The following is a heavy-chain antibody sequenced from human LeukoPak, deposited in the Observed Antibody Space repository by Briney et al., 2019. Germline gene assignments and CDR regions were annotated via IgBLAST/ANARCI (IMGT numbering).Heavy chain of an antibody. J-gene: IGHJ4*02. CDR3: ARDDAKWELLDY. CDR2: IYTSGST. CDR1: DGSISSGSYY. Sequence: TLSLTCTVSDGSISSGSYYWSWIRQPAGKGLEWIGRIYTSGSTNYNPSLKSRVTISVDTSKNQFSLKLSSVTAADTAVYYCARDDAKWELLDYWGQGTLVTVSS. D-gene: IGHD1-26*01. V-gene: IGHV4-61*02.